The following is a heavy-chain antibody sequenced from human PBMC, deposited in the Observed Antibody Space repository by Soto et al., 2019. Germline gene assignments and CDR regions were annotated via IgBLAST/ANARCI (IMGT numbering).Heavy chain of an antibody. CDR1: GFTFSSYG. CDR2: IWYDGSNK. CDR3: ARGRGERMVITFHYWYFDL. J-gene: IGHJ2*01. D-gene: IGHD3-22*01. Sequence: QVQLVESGGGVVQPGRSLRLSCAASGFTFSSYGMHWVRQAPGKGLEWVAVIWYDGSNKYYADSVKGRFTISRDNSKNTLYLQMNSLRAEDTAVYYCARGRGERMVITFHYWYFDLWGRGTLVTVSS. V-gene: IGHV3-33*01.